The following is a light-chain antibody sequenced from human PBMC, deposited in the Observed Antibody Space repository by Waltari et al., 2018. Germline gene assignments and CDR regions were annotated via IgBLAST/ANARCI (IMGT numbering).Light chain of an antibody. CDR3: QQGDRFPLT. V-gene: IGKV1-12*01. J-gene: IGKJ4*01. Sequence: DIQMTQSPPSVSASVGDRVIITCRASQDISRWLGWYQQKPGKAPKFLIYDASTLQSGVPARVSGSGSGTDFTLTISSLQPEDFATYYCQQGDRFPLTFGGGTKVEI. CDR1: QDISRW. CDR2: DAS.